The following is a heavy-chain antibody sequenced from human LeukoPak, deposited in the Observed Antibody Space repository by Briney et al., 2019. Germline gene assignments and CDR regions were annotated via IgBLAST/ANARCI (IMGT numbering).Heavy chain of an antibody. Sequence: PSETLSLTCTVSGGSISSYYWSWIRQPPGKGLEWIGYIYYSGSTNYNPSLKSRVTISVDTSKNQFSLKLSSVTAADTAVYYCARDKAYYDSSGYYNAFDIWGQGTMVTVPS. V-gene: IGHV4-59*01. CDR2: IYYSGST. D-gene: IGHD3-22*01. J-gene: IGHJ3*02. CDR1: GGSISSYY. CDR3: ARDKAYYDSSGYYNAFDI.